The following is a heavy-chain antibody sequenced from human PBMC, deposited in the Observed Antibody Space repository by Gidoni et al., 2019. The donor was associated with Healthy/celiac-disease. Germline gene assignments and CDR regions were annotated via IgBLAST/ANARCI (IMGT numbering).Heavy chain of an antibody. CDR2: INPNSGGT. D-gene: IGHD6-6*01. J-gene: IGHJ3*02. CDR1: GYTFTGYY. CDR3: AIKSPLSGAAPPRAFDI. V-gene: IGHV1-2*02. Sequence: QVQLVQSGAEVKKPGASVKVSCKASGYTFTGYYMHWVRQAPGQGLEWMGWINPNSGGTNYAQKFQGRVTMTRDTSISTAYMELSRLRSDDTAVYYGAIKSPLSGAAPPRAFDIWGQGTMVTVSS.